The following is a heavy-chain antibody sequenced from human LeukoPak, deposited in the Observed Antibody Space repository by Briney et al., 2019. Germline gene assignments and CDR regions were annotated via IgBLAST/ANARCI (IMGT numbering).Heavy chain of an antibody. D-gene: IGHD2-21*01. CDR1: GYTFTSYS. CDR2: ISAYNGNT. Sequence: ASVKVSCKASGYTFTSYSISWVRQAPGQGLEWMGWISAYNGNTNYAQKLQGRVTMTTDTSTSTAYMELRSLRSDDTAVYYCARESSGYSWPYYYYYYMDVWGKGTTVTVSS. J-gene: IGHJ6*03. CDR3: ARESSGYSWPYYYYYYMDV. V-gene: IGHV1-18*01.